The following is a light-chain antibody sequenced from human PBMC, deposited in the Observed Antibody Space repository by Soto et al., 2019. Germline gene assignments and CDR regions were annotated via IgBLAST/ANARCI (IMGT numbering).Light chain of an antibody. CDR3: SSYAVTSYMV. CDR1: SSDVGGYNY. J-gene: IGLJ1*01. Sequence: QSVLTQPPSASGSLGQSVTISCTGTSSDVGGYNYVSWYQQLPGKAPKLIIYAVNKWPSGVPDRFSGSKSGNTASLTVSGLQAEDEADYACSSYAVTSYMVFGSGTKVTFL. V-gene: IGLV2-8*01. CDR2: AVN.